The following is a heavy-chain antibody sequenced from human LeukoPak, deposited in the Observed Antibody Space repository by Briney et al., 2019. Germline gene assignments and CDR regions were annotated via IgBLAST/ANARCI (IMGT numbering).Heavy chain of an antibody. J-gene: IGHJ4*02. V-gene: IGHV3-30-3*01. CDR2: ISYDGSNK. Sequence: GGSLRLSCAASGFTFSSHAMHWVRQAPGKGLEWVAVISYDGSNKYYADSVKGRFTISRDNSKNTLYLQMNSLRAEDTAAYYCARVPDYYGRGGYFDYWGQGTLVTVSS. CDR1: GFTFSSHA. D-gene: IGHD3-10*01. CDR3: ARVPDYYGRGGYFDY.